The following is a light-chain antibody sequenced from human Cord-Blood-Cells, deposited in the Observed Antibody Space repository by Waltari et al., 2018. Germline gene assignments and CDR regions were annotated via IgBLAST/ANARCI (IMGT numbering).Light chain of an antibody. CDR2: DVS. Sequence: LTQPASVSGSPGQSITIPCTGTSSDVGGYNYVSWYQQHPGKAPKLMIYDVSNRPSGVSNRFSGSKSGNTASLTISGLQAEDEADYYCSSYTSSSTLYVFGTGTKVTVL. V-gene: IGLV2-14*01. J-gene: IGLJ1*01. CDR3: SSYTSSSTLYV. CDR1: SSDVGGYNY.